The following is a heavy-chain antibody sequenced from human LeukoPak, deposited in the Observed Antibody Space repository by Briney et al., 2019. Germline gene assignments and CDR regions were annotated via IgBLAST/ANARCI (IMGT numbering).Heavy chain of an antibody. CDR3: ARETPDTGEDDY. D-gene: IGHD5-18*01. V-gene: IGHV1-18*01. CDR2: ISAYNGNI. J-gene: IGHJ4*02. CDR1: GYTFTSYG. Sequence: ASVKVSCKASGYTFTSYGISWVRQAPGQGLEWMGWISAYNGNINYAQKLQGRVTMTTDTSTSTAYMELRSLRSDDTAVYYCARETPDTGEDDYWGQGTLVTVSS.